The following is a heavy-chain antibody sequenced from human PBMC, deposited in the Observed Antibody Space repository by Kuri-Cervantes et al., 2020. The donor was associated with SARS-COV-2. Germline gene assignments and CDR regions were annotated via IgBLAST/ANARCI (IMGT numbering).Heavy chain of an antibody. CDR1: GLTFNEVW. Sequence: SQTLSLTCGASGLTFNEVWMSWVRQPPGKGLEWIGEVNHSGSTNYNPSLKSRVTISVDTSKNQFSLKLSSVTAADTAVYYCARRGSDVVVPAAGNWFDPWGQGTLVTVSS. CDR2: VNHSGST. V-gene: IGHV4-34*01. D-gene: IGHD2-2*01. CDR3: ARRGSDVVVPAAGNWFDP. J-gene: IGHJ5*02.